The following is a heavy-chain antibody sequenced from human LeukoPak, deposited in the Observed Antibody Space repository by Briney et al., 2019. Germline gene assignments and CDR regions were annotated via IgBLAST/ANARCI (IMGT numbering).Heavy chain of an antibody. J-gene: IGHJ4*02. Sequence: GGSLRLSCAASGFIFSSYAMNWVRQAPGKGLEWVSGISGRGGTTYYADSVKGRFTISRDNSKNTLYLQMNSPRAEDTAVYYCYYYDSSGHDYWGQGTLVTVSS. D-gene: IGHD3-22*01. V-gene: IGHV3-23*01. CDR2: ISGRGGTT. CDR1: GFIFSSYA. CDR3: YYYDSSGHDY.